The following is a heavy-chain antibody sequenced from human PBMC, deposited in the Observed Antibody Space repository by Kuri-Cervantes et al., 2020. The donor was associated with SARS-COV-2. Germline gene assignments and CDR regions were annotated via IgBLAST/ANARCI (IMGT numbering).Heavy chain of an antibody. D-gene: IGHD3-22*01. J-gene: IGHJ4*02. CDR3: ARDVFPAYYYDSSGPTPGMW. V-gene: IGHV1-46*01. CDR1: GYTFTSYY. Sequence: VSVKVSCKASGYTFTSYYMHWVRQAPGQGLEWMGIINPSGGSTSYAQKFQGRVTMTRDTSTSTVYMELSSLRSEDTAVYYCARDVFPAYYYDSSGPTPGMWWGQGTLVTVSS. CDR2: INPSGGST.